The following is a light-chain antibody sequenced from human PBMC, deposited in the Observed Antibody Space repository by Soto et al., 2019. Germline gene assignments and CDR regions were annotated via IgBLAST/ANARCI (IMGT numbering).Light chain of an antibody. V-gene: IGKV3-20*01. CDR2: GAS. CDR1: QSVSSSY. Sequence: DIVLTQSPGTLSLSPGDRATLSCRASQSVSSSYLAWYQQKPGQAPRLLIYGASSRATGVPDRFSGSGSGTDFTLTISRLEPEDFAVYYCQQYGSSQWTFGRGTKVVIK. J-gene: IGKJ1*01. CDR3: QQYGSSQWT.